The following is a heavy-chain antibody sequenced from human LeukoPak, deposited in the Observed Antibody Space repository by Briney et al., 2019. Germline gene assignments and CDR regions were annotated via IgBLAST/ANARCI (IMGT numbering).Heavy chain of an antibody. CDR1: GFTLSNAW. Sequence: GGSLRLSCAASGFTLSNAWMSWVRQAPGKGLEWVSTFYNGGSIYYLDSVKGRFTISRDSFKNTLYLQMNSLRVEDTAFYYCATSVVGLSYDEHFQHWGQGTLVTVSS. D-gene: IGHD2-15*01. CDR3: ATSVVGLSYDEHFQH. J-gene: IGHJ1*01. CDR2: FYNGGSI. V-gene: IGHV3-53*01.